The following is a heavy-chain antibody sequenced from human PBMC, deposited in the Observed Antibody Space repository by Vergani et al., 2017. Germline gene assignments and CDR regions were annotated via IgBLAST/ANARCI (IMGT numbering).Heavy chain of an antibody. D-gene: IGHD6-6*01. J-gene: IGHJ4*02. CDR3: AIXFVGRYTTSSLDC. V-gene: IGHV3-7*01. CDR2: IKVDGSEK. CDR1: GFTFNTYW. Sequence: EVQLVDSGGGFVQPGGSLRLSCAASGFTFNTYWMTWVRQAPGKGLEWVANIKVDGSEKYYLDSVKGRFTISRDNAKDSLYLQMNSLRVEDTAIYYCAIXFVGRYTTSSLDCWGQGTLVTVSS.